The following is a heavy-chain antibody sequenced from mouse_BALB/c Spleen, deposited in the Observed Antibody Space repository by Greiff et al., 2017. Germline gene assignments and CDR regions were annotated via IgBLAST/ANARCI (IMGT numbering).Heavy chain of an antibody. CDR1: GFTFNTYA. D-gene: IGHD6-1*01. J-gene: IGHJ4*01. V-gene: IGHV10-1*02. CDR3: VRHRQPYAMDY. Sequence: EVQVVESGGGLVQPKGSLKLSCAASGFTFNTYAMNWVRQAPGKGLEWVARIRSKSNNYATYYADSVKDRFTISRDDSQSMLYLQMNNLKTEDTAMYYCVRHRQPYAMDYWGQGTSVTVSS. CDR2: IRSKSNNYAT.